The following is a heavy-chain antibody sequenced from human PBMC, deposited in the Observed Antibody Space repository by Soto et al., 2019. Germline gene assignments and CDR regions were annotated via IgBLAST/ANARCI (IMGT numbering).Heavy chain of an antibody. D-gene: IGHD2-2*01. CDR2: IWYDGSNK. V-gene: IGHV3-33*01. J-gene: IGHJ4*02. CDR3: ARDREPGGSYFDY. Sequence: ESGGGVVQPGRSLRLSCAASGFTFSSYGMHWVRQAPGKGLEWVAVIWYDGSNKYYADSVKGRFTISRDNSKNTLYLQMNSLRAEDTAVYYCARDREPGGSYFDYWGQGTLVTVSS. CDR1: GFTFSSYG.